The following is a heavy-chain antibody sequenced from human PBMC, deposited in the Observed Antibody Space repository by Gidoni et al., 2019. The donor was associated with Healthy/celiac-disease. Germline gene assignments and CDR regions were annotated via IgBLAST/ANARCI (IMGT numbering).Heavy chain of an antibody. CDR2: INHSGST. CDR3: ARGGRRWLQLRDGYFQH. J-gene: IGHJ1*01. D-gene: IGHD5-12*01. CDR1: GGSFSGYY. V-gene: IGHV4-34*01. Sequence: QVQLQQWGAGLLKPSETLSLTCAVYGGSFSGYYWSWIRQPPGKGLELIGEINHSGSTNYNPSLKSRVTISVDTSKNQFSLKLSSVTAADTAVYYCARGGRRWLQLRDGYFQHWGQGTLVTVSS.